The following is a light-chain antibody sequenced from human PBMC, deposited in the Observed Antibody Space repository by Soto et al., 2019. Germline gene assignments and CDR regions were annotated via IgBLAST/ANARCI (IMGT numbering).Light chain of an antibody. CDR3: VLYMGSGISV. V-gene: IGLV8-61*01. J-gene: IGLJ3*02. CDR1: SGSVSTSYY. Sequence: QTVVTQEPSFSVSPGRTVTLTCGFNSGSVSTSYYPSWYQQTPGQAPRTLIYNTNTRSSGVPDRFSGSILGNRAALTITGAQADDESDYYCVLYMGSGISVFGGGTKLTVL. CDR2: NTN.